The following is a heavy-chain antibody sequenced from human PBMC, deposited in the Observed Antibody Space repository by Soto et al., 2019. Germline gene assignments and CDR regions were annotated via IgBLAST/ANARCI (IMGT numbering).Heavy chain of an antibody. D-gene: IGHD1-26*01. CDR1: GFTFTSYT. CDR2: ISGSGGNT. V-gene: IGHV3-23*01. CDR3: STSGQLHV. J-gene: IGHJ6*02. Sequence: GGSLRLSCAASGFTFTSYTMTWVRQAPGKGLEWVSSISGSGGNTFYEDSVKGRFTISRDNSKNTVYLQMNSLRAEDTAVYYCSTSGQLHVWGQGLSVTVSS.